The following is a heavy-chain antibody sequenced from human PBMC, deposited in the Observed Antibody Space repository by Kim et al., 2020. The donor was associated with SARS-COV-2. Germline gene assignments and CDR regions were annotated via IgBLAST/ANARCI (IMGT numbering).Heavy chain of an antibody. CDR3: ARGRMASHFDY. V-gene: IGHV7-4-1*02. J-gene: IGHJ4*02. Sequence: ASVKVSCKASGYTPTTYAMNWVRQAPGQGLEWMGWINTNTGNPMYAQGFTGRFVFSLDTSVSTAYLQISSLKAEDTAVYYCARGRMASHFDYWGQGTLVTVSS. D-gene: IGHD2-8*01. CDR2: INTNTGNP. CDR1: GYTPTTYA.